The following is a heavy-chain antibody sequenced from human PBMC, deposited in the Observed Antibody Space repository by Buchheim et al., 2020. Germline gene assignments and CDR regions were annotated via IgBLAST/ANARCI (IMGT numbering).Heavy chain of an antibody. V-gene: IGHV3-30*04. D-gene: IGHD3-10*01. J-gene: IGHJ4*02. CDR2: ISYDGSNK. CDR1: GFTFSSYA. CDR3: ARSYYYGSGSYPDY. Sequence: QVQLVESGGGVVQPGRSLRLSCAASGFTFSSYAMHWVRQAPGKGLEWVAVISYDGSNKYYADSVKGRFTISRDNSKHTLYLQMNSLRAEDTAVYYCARSYYYGSGSYPDYWGQGTL.